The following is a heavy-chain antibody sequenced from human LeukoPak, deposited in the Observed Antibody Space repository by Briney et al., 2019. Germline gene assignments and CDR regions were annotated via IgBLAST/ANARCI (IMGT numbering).Heavy chain of an antibody. CDR2: ISSSSSYI. CDR3: ARDHGYYGSGSYSDY. D-gene: IGHD3-10*01. J-gene: IGHJ4*02. CDR1: GFTFSSYS. Sequence: GGSLRLSCAASGFTFSSYSMNWVRQAPGKGLEWVSSISSSSSYIYYADSVKGRFTISRDNAKNSLYLQMNSLRAEDTAVYYCARDHGYYGSGSYSDYWGQGTLVTVSS. V-gene: IGHV3-21*01.